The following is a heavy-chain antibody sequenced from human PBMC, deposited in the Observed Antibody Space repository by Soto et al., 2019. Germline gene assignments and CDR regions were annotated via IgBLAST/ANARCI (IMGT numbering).Heavy chain of an antibody. V-gene: IGHV5-10-1*01. CDR3: ARNTYYDFWSGKRGGWLDP. CDR1: GYSVASYW. Sequence: PXESLKISCKGSGYSVASYWISWVRQMPGKGLEWMGRIDPSDSYTNYSPSFQGHVTISADKSISTAYLQWSSLKASDTAMYYCARNTYYDFWSGKRGGWLDPWGQGTLVTVSS. D-gene: IGHD3-3*01. J-gene: IGHJ5*02. CDR2: IDPSDSYT.